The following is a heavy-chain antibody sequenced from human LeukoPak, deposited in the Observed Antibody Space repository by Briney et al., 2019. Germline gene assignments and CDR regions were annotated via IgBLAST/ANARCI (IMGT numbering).Heavy chain of an antibody. D-gene: IGHD3-22*01. V-gene: IGHV4-59*01. CDR2: IYYSGST. J-gene: IGHJ3*02. CDR1: DGSISSYY. CDR3: GRIDSSSDAFDI. Sequence: KPSETLSLTCTVSDGSISSYYWSWIRQPPGKGLEWIGYIYYSGSTNYNPSLKSRVTISVDTSKKQFSLKLSSATAADTAVYYCGRIDSSSDAFDIWGQGTMVTVSS.